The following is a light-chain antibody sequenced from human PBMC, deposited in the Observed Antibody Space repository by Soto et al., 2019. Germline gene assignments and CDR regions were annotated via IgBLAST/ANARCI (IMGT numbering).Light chain of an antibody. CDR1: QSISIW. CDR3: QQYNSFSTWT. Sequence: QMTQSPSTLSASVGDRVTITCRASQSISIWLAWYQQRPGKAPNLLIYDASNLQSGFPSRFSGSGSGTEFTLTISSLQPDDFATYYCQQYNSFSTWTFGPGTKVDI. V-gene: IGKV1-5*01. J-gene: IGKJ1*01. CDR2: DAS.